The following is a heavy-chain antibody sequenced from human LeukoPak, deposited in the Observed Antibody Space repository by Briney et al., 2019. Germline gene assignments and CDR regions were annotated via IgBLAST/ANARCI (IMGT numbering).Heavy chain of an antibody. CDR1: GFTFSSYG. CDR3: ARDLSIGGYYYYGMDV. D-gene: IGHD3-16*01. CDR2: IWYDGSNK. V-gene: IGHV3-33*08. Sequence: GGSLRLSGAASGFTFSSYGMHWVRQAPGKGLEWVAVIWYDGSNKYYADSVKGRFTISRDNSKNTLYLQMNSLRAEDTAVYYCARDLSIGGYYYYGMDVWGQGTTVTVSS. J-gene: IGHJ6*02.